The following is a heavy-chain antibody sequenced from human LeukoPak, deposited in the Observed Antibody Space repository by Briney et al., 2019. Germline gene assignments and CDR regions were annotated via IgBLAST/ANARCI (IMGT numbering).Heavy chain of an antibody. CDR3: ARSAVVAAPYDL. Sequence: VASVKVSCKASGYIFADYYIQWVRQAPGQSLEWMGWVYGNTGGTNYAQKFQGRVTMTRDTSISTAYMELSRLTSDDTAVYYCARSAVVAAPYDLWGRGTPVTVSS. CDR1: GYIFADYY. CDR2: VYGNTGGT. J-gene: IGHJ2*01. D-gene: IGHD2-15*01. V-gene: IGHV1-2*02.